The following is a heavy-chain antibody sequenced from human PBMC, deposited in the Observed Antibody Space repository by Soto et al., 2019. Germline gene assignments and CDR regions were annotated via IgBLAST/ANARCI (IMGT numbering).Heavy chain of an antibody. CDR2: IYHSGST. Sequence: PSETLSLTCAVYGGSFSGYYWSWIRQPPGKGLEWIGEIYHSGSTNYNPSLKSRVTISVDKSKNQFSLKLSSVTAADTAVYYCARDSDGEAGHIDYWGQGTLVTVSS. CDR1: GGSFSGYY. D-gene: IGHD3-10*01. J-gene: IGHJ4*02. V-gene: IGHV4-34*01. CDR3: ARDSDGEAGHIDY.